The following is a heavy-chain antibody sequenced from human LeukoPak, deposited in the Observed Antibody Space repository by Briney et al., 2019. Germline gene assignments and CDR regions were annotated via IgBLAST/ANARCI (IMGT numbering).Heavy chain of an antibody. D-gene: IGHD6-19*01. CDR2: INHSGST. Sequence: SETLSLTCTVSGASISSYYWSWIRQPPGKGLEWIGEINHSGSTNYNPSLKSRVTISVDTSKNQFSLKLSSVTAADTAVYYCARGGRRGSWLYYFDYWGQGTLVTVSS. CDR3: ARGGRRGSWLYYFDY. CDR1: GASISSYY. J-gene: IGHJ4*02. V-gene: IGHV4-34*01.